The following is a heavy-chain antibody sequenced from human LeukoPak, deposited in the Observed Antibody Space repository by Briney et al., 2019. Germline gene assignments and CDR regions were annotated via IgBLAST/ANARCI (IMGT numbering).Heavy chain of an antibody. J-gene: IGHJ4*02. CDR1: GFTFSSYG. Sequence: GGSLRLSCAASGFTFSSYGMHWVRQAPGKGLEWVAFIRYDGSNKYCADSVKGRFTISRDNSKNTLYLQMNSLRAEDTAVYYCAKGAAAGTESDYWGQGTLVTVSS. D-gene: IGHD6-13*01. CDR3: AKGAAAGTESDY. V-gene: IGHV3-30*02. CDR2: IRYDGSNK.